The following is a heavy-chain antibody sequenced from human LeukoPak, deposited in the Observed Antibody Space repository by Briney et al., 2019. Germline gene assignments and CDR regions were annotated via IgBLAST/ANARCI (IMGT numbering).Heavy chain of an antibody. Sequence: GGSLRLSCAASGFTFTDHYMDWVRQAAGKGLEWVGRSRNRTKNYSTDYAAFVKGRFTISRDESQKSLYLHMNSLQTEDTAVYCCVPLDPVGPAATEWGQGSLVTVSS. CDR1: GFTFTDHY. D-gene: IGHD2-2*01. V-gene: IGHV3-72*01. CDR2: SRNRTKNYST. CDR3: VPLDPVGPAATE. J-gene: IGHJ4*02.